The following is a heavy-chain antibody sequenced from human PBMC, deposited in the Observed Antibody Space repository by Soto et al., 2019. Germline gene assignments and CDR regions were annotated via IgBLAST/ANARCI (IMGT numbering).Heavy chain of an antibody. J-gene: IGHJ4*02. V-gene: IGHV1-3*01. Sequence: ASVKVSCKASGYTFTSYAMHWVRQAPGQRLEWMGWINAGNGNTKYSQKFQGRVTITRDTSASTAYMELSSLRSEDTAVYYCARDLGGGYSYFDYWGQGTLVTVSS. CDR3: ARDLGGGYSYFDY. CDR1: GYTFTSYA. CDR2: INAGNGNT. D-gene: IGHD5-12*01.